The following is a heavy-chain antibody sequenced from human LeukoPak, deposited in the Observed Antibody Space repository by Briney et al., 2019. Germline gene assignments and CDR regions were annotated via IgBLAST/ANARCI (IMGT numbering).Heavy chain of an antibody. CDR2: IDVGSYA. Sequence: GGSLRLSCAASGFTFSSYGINWARQAPGKGLEWVSSIDVGSYAYYANSVKGRFTISRDNAKNSLYLQMNSVRVEDTAVYYCATEGIVGGGAHFDYWGQGTLVTVSS. D-gene: IGHD1-26*01. J-gene: IGHJ4*02. CDR3: ATEGIVGGGAHFDY. CDR1: GFTFSSYG. V-gene: IGHV3-21*01.